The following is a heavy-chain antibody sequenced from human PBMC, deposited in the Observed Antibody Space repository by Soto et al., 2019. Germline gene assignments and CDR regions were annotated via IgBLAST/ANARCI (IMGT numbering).Heavy chain of an antibody. CDR1: GYTFTSYD. J-gene: IGHJ4*02. CDR2: MNPNSGNT. CDR3: ARGFAQGDYGDYLFDY. V-gene: IGHV1-8*01. Sequence: QVQLVQSGAEVKKPGASVKVSCKASGYTFTSYDINWVRQATGQGLEWRGWMNPNSGNTGYAQKFQGRVPMTRNTSISTDYMELSSLRSEDTAVYYCARGFAQGDYGDYLFDYGGQGTLVTVSS. D-gene: IGHD4-17*01.